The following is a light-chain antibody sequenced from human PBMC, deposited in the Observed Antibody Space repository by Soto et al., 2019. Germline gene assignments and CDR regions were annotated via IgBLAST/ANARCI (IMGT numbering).Light chain of an antibody. Sequence: ETVLTQSPATLSLSHGERATLSCRASQSVSSYLAWYQQKPGQAPRLLIYDASNRATGIPARFSGSGSGTDFTLTISSLEPEDFAVYYCQQRSNWPLITFGQRRLLEIK. CDR1: QSVSSY. V-gene: IGKV3-11*01. CDR3: QQRSNWPLIT. CDR2: DAS. J-gene: IGKJ5*01.